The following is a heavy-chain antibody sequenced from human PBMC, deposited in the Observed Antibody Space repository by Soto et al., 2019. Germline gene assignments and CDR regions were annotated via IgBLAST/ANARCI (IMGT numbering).Heavy chain of an antibody. J-gene: IGHJ4*02. Sequence: GESLKISCKSSGYSFTDYWIGWVRQMPGKGLEWMGIIYPDDSDARYSPSFQGQVTISVDTSINTAFLRWNSLTASDTAMYYCARQADYNILTGYFYYFDYWGQGSLVTVSS. V-gene: IGHV5-51*01. CDR3: ARQADYNILTGYFYYFDY. D-gene: IGHD3-9*01. CDR1: GYSFTDYW. CDR2: IYPDDSDA.